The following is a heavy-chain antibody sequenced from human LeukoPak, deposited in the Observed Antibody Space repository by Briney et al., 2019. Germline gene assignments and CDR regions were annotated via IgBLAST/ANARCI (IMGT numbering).Heavy chain of an antibody. D-gene: IGHD3-3*01. V-gene: IGHV4-59*04. CDR1: GGSITSYY. CDR3: AIWGKYYDFWSGYPRDVFDI. J-gene: IGHJ3*02. CDR2: IYHSGST. Sequence: SETLSLTCNVSGGSITSYYWNWIRQPPGEGLEWIGFIYHSGSTYYTPSLKSRVTISVDTSRNQFSLKLNSMTAADTAVYYCAIWGKYYDFWSGYPRDVFDIWGQGTMVTVSS.